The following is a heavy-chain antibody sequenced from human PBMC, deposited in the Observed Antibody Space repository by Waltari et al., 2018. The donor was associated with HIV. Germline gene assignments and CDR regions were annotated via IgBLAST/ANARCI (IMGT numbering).Heavy chain of an antibody. CDR3: ASPAQAEGY. D-gene: IGHD6-19*01. Sequence: EVQLVESGGDLVQPGGSLRLSCAASGFIFSSYSMNWVRQAPGKGLEWVSYISSSGSSIYYADSVKGRFTISRDNAKNSLFLQMNSLRDEDTAVYYCASPAQAEGYWGQGTLVTVSS. J-gene: IGHJ4*02. CDR2: ISSSGSSI. CDR1: GFIFSSYS. V-gene: IGHV3-48*02.